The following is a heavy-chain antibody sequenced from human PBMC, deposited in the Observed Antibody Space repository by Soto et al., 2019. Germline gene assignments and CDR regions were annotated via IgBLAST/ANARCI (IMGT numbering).Heavy chain of an antibody. V-gene: IGHV3-53*02. CDR3: TRGLDQFKMRFDP. CDR1: GFTVSDNY. J-gene: IGHJ5*02. CDR2: IHPGGDT. Sequence: EVQLVQTGGDLIQPGGSLRLSCAASGFTVSDNYMSWVRQAPGKGLEWVSSIHPGGDTFYADSVKGRFSFSRDISKKTVYLQMNRLRPEDTAVYYCTRGLDQFKMRFDPWGQGTLVTVSS.